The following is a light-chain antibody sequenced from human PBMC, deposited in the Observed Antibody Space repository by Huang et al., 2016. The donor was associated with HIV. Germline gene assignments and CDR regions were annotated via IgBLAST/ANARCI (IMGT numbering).Light chain of an antibody. J-gene: IGKJ1*01. Sequence: EIVMTQYPATLSVSPGERATLSCRAAQSVSSNLDWYQQKPGQAPRLLIYGATTRATGIPARFSGTESGTEFTLTISSLQSEDFAVYYCQQYNNWPRTFGQGTKVDIK. CDR1: QSVSSN. CDR3: QQYNNWPRT. CDR2: GAT. V-gene: IGKV3-15*01.